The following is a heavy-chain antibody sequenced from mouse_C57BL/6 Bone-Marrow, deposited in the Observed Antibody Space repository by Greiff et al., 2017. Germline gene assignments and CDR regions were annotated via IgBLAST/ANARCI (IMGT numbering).Heavy chain of an antibody. J-gene: IGHJ2*01. CDR3: ARDHYYGSSLYYFDY. Sequence: VQLQQSGAELARPGASVKLSCKASGYTFTSYGISWVKQRTGQGLEWIGEIYPRSGNTYYNEKFKGKATLTADKSSGTAYMELRSLTSEDSAVYFCARDHYYGSSLYYFDYWGQGTTLTVSS. CDR2: IYPRSGNT. D-gene: IGHD1-1*01. CDR1: GYTFTSYG. V-gene: IGHV1-81*01.